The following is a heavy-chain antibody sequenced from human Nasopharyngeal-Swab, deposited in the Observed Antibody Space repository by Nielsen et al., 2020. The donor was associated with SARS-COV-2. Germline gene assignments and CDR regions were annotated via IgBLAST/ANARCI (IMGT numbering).Heavy chain of an antibody. V-gene: IGHV3-73*01. CDR3: TTDYYFDY. CDR1: GFIFSGSA. J-gene: IGHJ4*02. Sequence: GVSLRLSCAASGFIFSGSAMHWVRQASGKGLEWVGRIGDKAHNYATTYAASVKGRFTISRDDSKNTAFLQMDSLNTEDTALYYCTTDYYFDYWGQGTLVTVSS. CDR2: IGDKAHNYAT.